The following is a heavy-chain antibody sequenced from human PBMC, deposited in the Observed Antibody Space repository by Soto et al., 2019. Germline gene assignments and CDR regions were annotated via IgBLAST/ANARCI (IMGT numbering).Heavy chain of an antibody. V-gene: IGHV4-59*01. D-gene: IGHD2-2*02. CDR2: IYYSGST. J-gene: IGHJ6*02. CDR1: GGSISSYY. CDR3: ARDSDPYCSSTSCYTGYYYGMDV. Sequence: SETLSLTCTVSGGSISSYYWSWIRQPPGKGLEWIGYIYYSGSTNYNPSLKSRVTISVDTSKNQFSLRLSSVTAADTAVYYCARDSDPYCSSTSCYTGYYYGMDVWGQGTTVTVSS.